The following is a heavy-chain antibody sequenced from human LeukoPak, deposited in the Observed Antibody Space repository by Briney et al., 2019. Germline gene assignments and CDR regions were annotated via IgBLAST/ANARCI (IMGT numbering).Heavy chain of an antibody. Sequence: GGSLRLSCAASGFTFSSYSMSWVRQAPGKGLEWVSAISGSGGSTYYADSVKGRFAISRDNSKNTLYLQMNSLRAEDTAVYYCAKNLGNIVGATTGDYWGQGTLVTVSS. CDR2: ISGSGGST. J-gene: IGHJ4*02. CDR1: GFTFSSYS. D-gene: IGHD1-26*01. V-gene: IGHV3-23*01. CDR3: AKNLGNIVGATTGDY.